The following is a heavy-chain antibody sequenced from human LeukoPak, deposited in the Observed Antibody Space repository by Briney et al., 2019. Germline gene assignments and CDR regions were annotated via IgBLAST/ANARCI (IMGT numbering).Heavy chain of an antibody. J-gene: IGHJ5*02. D-gene: IGHD1-26*01. CDR1: GFTFSNYA. CDR3: AKGGYSTPFDP. V-gene: IGHV3-23*01. CDR2: IRGSDRET. Sequence: GGSLRLSCAASGFTFSNYAMSWVRQAPGKGLEWVSTIRGSDRETYYADSVKGRFTVSRDNSKNTLYLQMNSLRAEDTALYYCAKGGYSTPFDPWGQGTLVTVSS.